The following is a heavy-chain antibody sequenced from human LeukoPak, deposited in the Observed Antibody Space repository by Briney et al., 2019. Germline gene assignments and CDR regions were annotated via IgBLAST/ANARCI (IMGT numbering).Heavy chain of an antibody. CDR1: GFTFSSYD. J-gene: IGHJ4*02. Sequence: ERSLRLSCAVSGFTFSSYDMHWVRQAPGKGLEWVAVIWSDGSNKHSADSVKGRFTISRDNSKNTLYLQMNSLRAEDTAVYYCAKEQWLVFRRNYFDYWGQGTLVTVSS. CDR3: AKEQWLVFRRNYFDY. D-gene: IGHD6-19*01. V-gene: IGHV3-33*06. CDR2: IWSDGSNK.